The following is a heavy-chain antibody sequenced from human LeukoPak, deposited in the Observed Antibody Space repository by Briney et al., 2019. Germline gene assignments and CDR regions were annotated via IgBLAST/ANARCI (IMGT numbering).Heavy chain of an antibody. CDR1: GGSFSGYY. CDR3: AREGHSGYDSLDY. D-gene: IGHD5-12*01. CDR2: INHSGST. V-gene: IGHV4-34*01. J-gene: IGHJ4*02. Sequence: SETLSLTCAVYGGSFSGYYWSWIRQPPGKGLEWIGEINHSGSTNYNPSLKSRVTISVDTSKNQFSLKLNSVTAADTAVYYCAREGHSGYDSLDYWDQGTLVTVSS.